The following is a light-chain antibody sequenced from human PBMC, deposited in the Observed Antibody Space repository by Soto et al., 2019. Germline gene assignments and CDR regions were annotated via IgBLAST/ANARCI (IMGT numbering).Light chain of an antibody. V-gene: IGKV3-15*01. CDR2: DAS. CDR1: QYFSGN. CDR3: EDCEFLPRT. J-gene: IGKJ1*01. Sequence: VMVKLSPATLSLPQGERVTLSCRASQYFSGNLAWYQHKPGQPPRLLIYDASNRATGIPVRFSGSTSGTEFTLTIFSLQSEDGVLYCCEDCEFLPRTFCQVAKVAIK.